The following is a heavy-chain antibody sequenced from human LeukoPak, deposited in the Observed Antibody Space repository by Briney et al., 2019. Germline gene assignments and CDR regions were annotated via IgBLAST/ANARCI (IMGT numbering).Heavy chain of an antibody. CDR1: GGSISSYY. CDR2: IYYSGST. CDR3: ARQRHSGGSADWFDP. V-gene: IGHV4-59*01. Sequence: SETLSLTCTVSGGSISSYYWSWIRQPPGKGLEWIGYIYYSGSTSYNPSLKSRVTISVDTSKNQFSLKLSSVTAADTAVYYCARQRHSGGSADWFDPWGQGTLVTVSS. D-gene: IGHD3-10*01. J-gene: IGHJ5*02.